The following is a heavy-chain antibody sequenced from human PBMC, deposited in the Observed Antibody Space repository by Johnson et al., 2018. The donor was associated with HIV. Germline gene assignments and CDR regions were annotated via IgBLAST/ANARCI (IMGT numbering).Heavy chain of an antibody. CDR2: ISGSGGST. V-gene: IGHV3-23*04. J-gene: IGHJ3*02. D-gene: IGHD6-13*01. CDR3: AKDSSSWYSTHAFDI. Sequence: VQLVESGGGVVQPGRSLRLSSAASGFTFSSYAMHWVRQAPGKGLEWVSAISGSGGSTYYADSVKGRFTISRDNSKNTLYLQMNSLRAEDTAVYYCAKDSSSWYSTHAFDIWGQGTMVTVSS. CDR1: GFTFSSYA.